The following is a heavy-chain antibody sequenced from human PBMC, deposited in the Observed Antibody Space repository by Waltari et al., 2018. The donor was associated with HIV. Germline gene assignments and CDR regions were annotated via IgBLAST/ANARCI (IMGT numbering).Heavy chain of an antibody. CDR1: VGSISSSSYY. J-gene: IGHJ3*02. Sequence: QLQLQESGPGLVKPSETLSLTCPVSVGSISSSSYYWGWIRQPPGTGLEWIGSIYYSGSTYYNPSLKSRVTISVDTSKNQFSLKLSSVTAADTAVYYCARDRALLRLGELSPGAFDIWGQGTMVTVSS. CDR3: ARDRALLRLGELSPGAFDI. V-gene: IGHV4-39*07. D-gene: IGHD3-16*02. CDR2: IYYSGST.